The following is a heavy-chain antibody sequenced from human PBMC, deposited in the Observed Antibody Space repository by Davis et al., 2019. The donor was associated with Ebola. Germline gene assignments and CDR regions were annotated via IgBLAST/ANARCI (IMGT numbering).Heavy chain of an antibody. D-gene: IGHD4-17*01. CDR3: ARHDYGDYRLFDY. CDR1: GFTFSSYW. J-gene: IGHJ4*02. Sequence: PGGSLRLSCAASGFTFSSYWMSWVRQAPGKGLEWVANIKQDGSEKYYVDSVQGRFTISRDNAKNSLYLQMKSLRAEDTAVYSCARHDYGDYRLFDYWGQGTLVTVSS. V-gene: IGHV3-7*01. CDR2: IKQDGSEK.